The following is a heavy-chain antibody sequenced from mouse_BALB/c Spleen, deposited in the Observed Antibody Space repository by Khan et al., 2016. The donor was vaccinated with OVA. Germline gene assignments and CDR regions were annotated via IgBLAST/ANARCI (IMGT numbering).Heavy chain of an antibody. CDR1: GYSITSGYG. CDR2: ISYSGCT. J-gene: IGHJ2*03. Sequence: EVQLVESGPGLVKPSQSLSLTCTVTGYSITSGYGWNWIRQFPGNKLEWMGYISYSGCTNYNPSLKSRISITRDTSKNQFFLQLNSVTTEDTATYYCARTARIKYWGQGTSLTVCS. CDR3: ARTARIKY. V-gene: IGHV3-2*02. D-gene: IGHD1-2*01.